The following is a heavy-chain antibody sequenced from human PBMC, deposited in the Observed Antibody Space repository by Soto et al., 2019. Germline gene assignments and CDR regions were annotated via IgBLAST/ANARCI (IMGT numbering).Heavy chain of an antibody. CDR1: GGTFSHST. J-gene: IGHJ4*02. V-gene: IGHV1-69*08. CDR3: ATPSWPLGQCNALPDY. Sequence: GASVKVSCKASGGTFSHSTVAWVRQAPGHRPEWMGMIIPVIGSTNSAQEFRDRVTISADTSSITAYMELSSLRSEDTAVYYCATPSWPLGQCNALPDYWGQGTLVTVSS. CDR2: IIPVIGST. D-gene: IGHD5-12*01.